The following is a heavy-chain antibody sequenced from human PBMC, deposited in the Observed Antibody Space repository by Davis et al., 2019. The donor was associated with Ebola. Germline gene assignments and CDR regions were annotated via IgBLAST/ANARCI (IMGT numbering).Heavy chain of an antibody. CDR2: ITGSDGSI. CDR3: ARDYYGSGSYYYYYGMDV. J-gene: IGHJ6*02. CDR1: GFTFSNYA. V-gene: IGHV3-23*01. Sequence: GESLKISCAASGFTFSNYAMTWVRQAPGKGLEWVSGITGSDGSIYCADSVKGRFTISRDNSKNTLYLQMNSLRAEDTAVYYCARDYYGSGSYYYYYGMDVWGQGTTVTVSS. D-gene: IGHD3-10*01.